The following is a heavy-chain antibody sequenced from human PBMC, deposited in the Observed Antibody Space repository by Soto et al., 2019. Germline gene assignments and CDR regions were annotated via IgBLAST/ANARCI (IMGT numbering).Heavy chain of an antibody. CDR3: ARGEPSTVTTDY. J-gene: IGHJ4*02. CDR2: INHSGST. D-gene: IGHD4-17*01. Sequence: SETLSLTCAVYGGSFSGYYWSWIRQPPGKGLEWIGEINHSGSTNYNPSLKSRVTISVDTSKNQFSLKLSSVTAADTAVYYCARGEPSTVTTDYWGQGTLVTVSS. V-gene: IGHV4-34*01. CDR1: GGSFSGYY.